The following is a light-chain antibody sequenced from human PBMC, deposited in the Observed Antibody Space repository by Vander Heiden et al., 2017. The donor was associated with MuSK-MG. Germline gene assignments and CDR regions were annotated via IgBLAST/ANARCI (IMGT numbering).Light chain of an antibody. V-gene: IGKV1-12*01. CDR1: QGIRYW. CDR2: GAS. Sequence: DIQMTQSPSSVSASVGDRVTITCRASQGIRYWLAWYQQKPGKAPKLLIYGASSLQSGVPSRFSGSGSGTDFTLTISSLQPEDFATYYCQQANSFPPWKVGQGTKVEIK. CDR3: QQANSFPPWK. J-gene: IGKJ1*01.